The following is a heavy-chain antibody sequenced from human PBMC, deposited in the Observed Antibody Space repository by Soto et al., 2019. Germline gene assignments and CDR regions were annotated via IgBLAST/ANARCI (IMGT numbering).Heavy chain of an antibody. J-gene: IGHJ4*01. Sequence: GGSLRLSCAASGFTFSSYAMSWVRQAPGKGLEWVSAISGNGGRTYYADSVKGRFTISRDNSKNTLYLQMNSLRAEDTAVYYCAKAFRYFDWTHFDSWGHGTLAPVSS. CDR3: AKAFRYFDWTHFDS. D-gene: IGHD3-9*01. CDR1: GFTFSSYA. CDR2: ISGNGGRT. V-gene: IGHV3-23*01.